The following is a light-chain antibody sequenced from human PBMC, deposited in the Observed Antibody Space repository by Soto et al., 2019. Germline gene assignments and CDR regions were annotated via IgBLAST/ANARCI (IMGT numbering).Light chain of an antibody. J-gene: IGKJ4*02. V-gene: IGKV3-20*01. Sequence: EIVIASCRASLSVSAGEGSTLSCRASQSVSSSYLAWYQQKPGQAPRLLIYGASSRATGIPDRFSGSGSGTDITLAFSIRVPADLVVRSCRVPASPLGAFAGGTKVDIK. CDR2: GAS. CDR3: RVPASPLGA. CDR1: QSVSSSY.